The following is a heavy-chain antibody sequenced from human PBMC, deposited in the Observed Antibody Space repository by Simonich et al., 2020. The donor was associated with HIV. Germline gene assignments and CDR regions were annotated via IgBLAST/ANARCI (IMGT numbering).Heavy chain of an antibody. V-gene: IGHV5-51*03. D-gene: IGHD2-2*01. J-gene: IGHJ4*02. CDR1: GFSFTSYW. Sequence: EVQLVQSGAEVKMPGASLKISCKGSGFSFTSYWIAWVRQMPGKGLEWMGIMYLGDSVTRYSPSFQGQVTMSADTSISTAYLQWSSLKASDTAMYYCVRRQPRTYNFDYWGQGTLVTVSS. CDR3: VRRQPRTYNFDY. CDR2: MYLGDSVT.